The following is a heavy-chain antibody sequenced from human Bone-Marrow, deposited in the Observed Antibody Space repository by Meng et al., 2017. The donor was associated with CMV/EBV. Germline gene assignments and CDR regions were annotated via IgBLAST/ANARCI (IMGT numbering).Heavy chain of an antibody. CDR3: ARDAPGGPAEDTSNWFDP. J-gene: IGHJ5*02. CDR1: GYTFTSYD. Sequence: ASVKVSCKASGYTFTSYDINWVRQATGQGLEWMGWMNPNSGNTGHAQKFQGRVTMTRNTSISTAYMELRSLRSDDTAVYYCARDAPGGPAEDTSNWFDPWGQGTLVTVSS. D-gene: IGHD2-2*01. CDR2: MNPNSGNT. V-gene: IGHV1-8*01.